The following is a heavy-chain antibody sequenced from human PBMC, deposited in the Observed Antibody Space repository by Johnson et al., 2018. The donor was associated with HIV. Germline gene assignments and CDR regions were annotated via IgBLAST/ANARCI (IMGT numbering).Heavy chain of an antibody. CDR3: ARDRVREMGIPAAIPSGSFDI. J-gene: IGHJ3*02. V-gene: IGHV3-66*01. D-gene: IGHD2-2*01. CDR2: IYSGGTT. CDR1: GFTVSSNY. Sequence: VQLVESGGGLVHPGGSPRLSCAASGFTVSSNYMNWVRQAPGKGLEWVSVIYSGGTTYYADSVKGRFTISRDNSKNTLYLQMNSLRAEDTAVYYCARDRVREMGIPAAIPSGSFDIWGQGTMVTVSS.